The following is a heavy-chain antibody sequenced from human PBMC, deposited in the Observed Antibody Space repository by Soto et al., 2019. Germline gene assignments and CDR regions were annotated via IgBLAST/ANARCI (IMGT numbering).Heavy chain of an antibody. CDR1: GYTFTSYD. CDR3: ARDLSDCISASCYGDNWFDP. J-gene: IGHJ5*02. Sequence: ASVKVSCKASGYTFTSYDISWVRQAPGQGLEWMGWISPYNGNTNCTQNIQGRVTITTDTSTSTAYMELRSLRSDDTAVYYCARDLSDCISASCYGDNWFDPWG. CDR2: ISPYNGNT. V-gene: IGHV1-18*01. D-gene: IGHD2-2*01.